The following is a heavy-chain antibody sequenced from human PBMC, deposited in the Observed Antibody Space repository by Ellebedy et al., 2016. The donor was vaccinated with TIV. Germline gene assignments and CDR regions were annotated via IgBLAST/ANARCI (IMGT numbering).Heavy chain of an antibody. J-gene: IGHJ4*02. CDR3: ARVPRQALASRPGPFDY. D-gene: IGHD6-6*01. V-gene: IGHV4-39*07. Sequence: MPSETLSLTCTVSGGSISSSNYYWAWIRQPPGKGLEWIGNIYYSGSTYYSPSLRSRVTISVDTSKSQISLKLTSVTAADTAMYYCARVPRQALASRPGPFDYWGQGILVTVSS. CDR1: GGSISSSNYY. CDR2: IYYSGST.